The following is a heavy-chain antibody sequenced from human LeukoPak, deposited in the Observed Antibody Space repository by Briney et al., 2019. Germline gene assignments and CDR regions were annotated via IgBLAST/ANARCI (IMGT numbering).Heavy chain of an antibody. CDR3: ARHVTHYTVTPDY. Sequence: SETPSLTCTVSGGSISSYYWSWIRQPPGKGLEWIGYIYYSGSTNYNPSLKSRVTISVDTSKNQFSLKLSSVTAADTAVYYCARHVTHYTVTPDYWGQGTLVTVSS. D-gene: IGHD4-17*01. J-gene: IGHJ4*02. V-gene: IGHV4-59*08. CDR2: IYYSGST. CDR1: GGSISSYY.